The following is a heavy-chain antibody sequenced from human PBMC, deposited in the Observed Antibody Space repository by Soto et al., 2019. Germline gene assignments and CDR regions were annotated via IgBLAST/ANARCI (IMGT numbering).Heavy chain of an antibody. Sequence: GGSLRLSCAASGFTFSSYAMHWVRQAPGKGLEWVAVTSYDGSNKYYASSVKGRFTISRDNSKNTLYLQMGSLRAEDMAVYYCARRIPFGYGMDVWGQGTTVTVSS. CDR2: TSYDGSNK. D-gene: IGHD2-21*01. J-gene: IGHJ6*02. V-gene: IGHV3-30*14. CDR1: GFTFSSYA. CDR3: ARRIPFGYGMDV.